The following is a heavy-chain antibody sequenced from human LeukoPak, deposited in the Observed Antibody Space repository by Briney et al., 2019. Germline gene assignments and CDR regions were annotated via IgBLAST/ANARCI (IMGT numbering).Heavy chain of an antibody. CDR1: GFTFSSYA. V-gene: IGHV3-30*04. Sequence: GGSLRLSCAASGFTFSSYAMHWVRQAPGKGLEWVAVISYDGSNKYYADSVKGRFTISRDNSKNTLYLQMNSLRAEDTAVYYCARAWRNYYYMDVWGKGTTVTVSS. D-gene: IGHD1-1*01. J-gene: IGHJ6*03. CDR2: ISYDGSNK. CDR3: ARAWRNYYYMDV.